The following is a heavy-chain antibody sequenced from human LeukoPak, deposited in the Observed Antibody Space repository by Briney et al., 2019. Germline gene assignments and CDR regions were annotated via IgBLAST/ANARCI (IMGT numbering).Heavy chain of an antibody. J-gene: IGHJ4*02. V-gene: IGHV4-59*01. Sequence: TSETLSLTRTVSGGSISRYYWAWIRQPPGKGLEWLGYIYYSGSTNYNPSLKSRVTISVDTSKNQFSLKLSSVTAADTAVYYCARAKAGYGGYFDYWGQGTLVTVSS. D-gene: IGHD6-19*01. CDR3: ARAKAGYGGYFDY. CDR2: IYYSGST. CDR1: GGSISRYY.